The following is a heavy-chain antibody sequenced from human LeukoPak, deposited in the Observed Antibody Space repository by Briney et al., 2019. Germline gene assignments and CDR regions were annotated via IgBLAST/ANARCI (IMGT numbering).Heavy chain of an antibody. J-gene: IGHJ4*02. CDR1: GYTFTGYY. CDR3: ARDLSGSGSYYGY. CDR2: INPNSGGT. V-gene: IGHV1-2*06. D-gene: IGHD3-10*01. Sequence: ASVKVSCKASGYTFTGYYTHWVRQAPGQGLEWMGRINPNSGGTNYAQKFQGRATMTRDTSISTAYMELSRLRSDDTAVYYCARDLSGSGSYYGYWGQGTLVTVSS.